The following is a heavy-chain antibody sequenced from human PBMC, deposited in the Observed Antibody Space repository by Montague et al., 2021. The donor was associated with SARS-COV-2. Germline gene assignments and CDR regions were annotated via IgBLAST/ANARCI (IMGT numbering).Heavy chain of an antibody. D-gene: IGHD3-9*01. CDR3: ARHRITIFLGCMFDY. CDR1: GGSIRSSSYY. CDR2: IDYSGXT. J-gene: IGHJ4*02. Sequence: SETLSLTCTVSGGSIRSSSYYWGWIRQPPGKGLEWIGSIDYSGXTXYXXXXKXRVTISVDTSKNQFSLKLSSVTAADTAVYYCARHRITIFLGCMFDYWGQGTLVTVSS. V-gene: IGHV4-39*01.